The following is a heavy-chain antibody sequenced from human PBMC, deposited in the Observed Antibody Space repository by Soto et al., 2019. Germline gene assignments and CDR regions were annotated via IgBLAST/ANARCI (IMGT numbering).Heavy chain of an antibody. D-gene: IGHD5-18*01. Sequence: SETLSLTCAVYGGSFSGYYWSWIHQPPGKGLEWIGEINHSGSTYYNPSLKSRVTISVDTSKNQFSLKLSSVTAADTAVYYCASNSYGYIFYEYWGQGTLVTVSS. J-gene: IGHJ4*02. V-gene: IGHV4-34*01. CDR2: INHSGST. CDR3: ASNSYGYIFYEY. CDR1: GGSFSGYY.